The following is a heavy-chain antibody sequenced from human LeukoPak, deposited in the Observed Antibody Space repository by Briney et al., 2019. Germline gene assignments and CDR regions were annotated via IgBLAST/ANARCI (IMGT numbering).Heavy chain of an antibody. D-gene: IGHD6-13*01. Sequence: ASVKVSCKASGYTFTGYDINWVRQATGQGLEWMGWMNPNSGNTGYAQKFQGRVTMTRNTSISTAYMELSSLRSEDTAVYYCARGLGQQLVRDYYYYYMDVWGKGTTVTVSS. CDR2: MNPNSGNT. CDR3: ARGLGQQLVRDYYYYYMDV. J-gene: IGHJ6*03. CDR1: GYTFTGYD. V-gene: IGHV1-8*01.